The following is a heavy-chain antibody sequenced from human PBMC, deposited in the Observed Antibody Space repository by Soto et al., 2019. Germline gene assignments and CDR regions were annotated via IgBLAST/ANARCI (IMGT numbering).Heavy chain of an antibody. CDR2: IYYSGST. CDR3: SATRPYYFDY. J-gene: IGHJ4*02. CDR1: GGSISSGDYY. D-gene: IGHD2-2*01. Sequence: ASETLSLTCTVSGGSISSGDYYWSWIRQPPGKGLEWIGYIYYSGSTYYNPSLKSRVTISVDTSKNQFSLKLSSVTAADTAVYYCSATRPYYFDYWGQGTLVTVSS. V-gene: IGHV4-30-4*01.